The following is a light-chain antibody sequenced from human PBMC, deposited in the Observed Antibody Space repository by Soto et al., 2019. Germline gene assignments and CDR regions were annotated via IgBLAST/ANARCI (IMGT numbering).Light chain of an antibody. CDR2: DAS. V-gene: IGKV3-11*02. J-gene: IGKJ1*01. CDR1: QGVGTY. CDR3: QHRSPWSPWT. Sequence: NVLTQTSDTLSLPPGERAXXSCRXSQGVGTYLAWDQQKPGQPTRLXXSDASKRATGSPARCSGSRSGRDFTLTIISLETEDHAVYYYQHRSPWSPWTFGEGTKVDIK.